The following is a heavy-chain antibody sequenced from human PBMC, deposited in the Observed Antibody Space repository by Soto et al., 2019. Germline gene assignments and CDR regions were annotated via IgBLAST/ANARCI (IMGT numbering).Heavy chain of an antibody. CDR1: GVTVSNNY. CDR3: ARDTYDDY. Sequence: EVQLVDSGGGLVQPGGSLRLSCAASGVTVSNNYMSWVRQAPGKGLEWGSVIYSGGRTYYADSVKGRFIISRDSSKNTLYLQMNSLRAEDTAVYYCARDTYDDYRGQGTLVTVSS. V-gene: IGHV3-66*01. J-gene: IGHJ4*02. D-gene: IGHD3-3*01. CDR2: IYSGGRT.